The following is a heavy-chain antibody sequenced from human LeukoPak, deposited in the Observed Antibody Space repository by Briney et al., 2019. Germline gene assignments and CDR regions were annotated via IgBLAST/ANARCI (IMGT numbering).Heavy chain of an antibody. CDR3: ATSPGIAVATFFDY. Sequence: PSETLSLTCTVSGGSISSSSYYWGWIRQPPGKGLEWIGSIYYSGSTYYNPSLKSRVTISVDRSKNQFSLKLTSVTAADTAVYYCATSPGIAVATFFDYWGQGTLVTVSS. D-gene: IGHD6-19*01. J-gene: IGHJ4*02. CDR1: GGSISSSSYY. CDR2: IYYSGST. V-gene: IGHV4-39*07.